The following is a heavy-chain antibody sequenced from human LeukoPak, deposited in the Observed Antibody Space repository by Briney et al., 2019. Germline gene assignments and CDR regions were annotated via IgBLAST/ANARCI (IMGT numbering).Heavy chain of an antibody. V-gene: IGHV3-48*03. D-gene: IGHD4-17*01. CDR3: ARGDYDYGDLGYFDY. CDR1: GFTLSSYA. Sequence: GGSLRLSCAGSGFTLSSYAMSWVRQAPGKGLEWVSYISSSGSTIYYADSVKGRFTISRDNAKNSLYLQMNSLRAEDTAVYYCARGDYDYGDLGYFDYWGQGTLVTVSS. J-gene: IGHJ4*02. CDR2: ISSSGSTI.